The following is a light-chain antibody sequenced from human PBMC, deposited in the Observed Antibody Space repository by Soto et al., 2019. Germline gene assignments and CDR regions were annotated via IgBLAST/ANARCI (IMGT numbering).Light chain of an antibody. J-gene: IGLJ7*01. CDR2: GNS. CDR3: QSYDSSLSGSV. V-gene: IGLV1-40*01. CDR1: SSNIGAGYD. Sequence: QSVLTQPPSVSGAPGQRVTISCTGSSSNIGAGYDVHWYQQLPGTAPKLLISGNSNRPSGVPDRFSGSKSGTSASLAITGLQAEDEADYYCQSYDSSLSGSVFGGGTQRTVL.